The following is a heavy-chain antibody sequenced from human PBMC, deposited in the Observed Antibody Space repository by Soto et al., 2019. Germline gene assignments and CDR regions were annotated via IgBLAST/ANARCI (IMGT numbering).Heavy chain of an antibody. D-gene: IGHD3-22*01. J-gene: IGHJ6*02. CDR1: GFTFSSYS. CDR2: ISSSSSTI. CDR3: ARKNTYYYDSSGRMDV. V-gene: IGHV3-48*02. Sequence: GSLRLSCAASGFTFSSYSMNWVRQAPGKGLEWVSYISSSSSTIYYADSVKGRFTISRDNAKNSLYLQMNSLRDEDTAVYYCARKNTYYYDSSGRMDVWGQGTTVTAP.